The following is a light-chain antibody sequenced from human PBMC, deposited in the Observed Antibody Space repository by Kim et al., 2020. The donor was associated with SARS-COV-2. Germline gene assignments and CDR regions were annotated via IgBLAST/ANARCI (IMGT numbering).Light chain of an antibody. Sequence: EIVLTQSPATLSLSPGERATLSCRASQSVSSYLAWYQQKPGQAPRLLIYDASNRATGIPARFSGSGSGTDFTLTISSLEPEDFAVYHCQQRSYWPLTFGGGTKVDIK. CDR3: QQRSYWPLT. CDR1: QSVSSY. J-gene: IGKJ4*01. CDR2: DAS. V-gene: IGKV3-11*01.